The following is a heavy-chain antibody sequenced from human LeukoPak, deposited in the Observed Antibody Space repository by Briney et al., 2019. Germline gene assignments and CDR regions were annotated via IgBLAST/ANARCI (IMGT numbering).Heavy chain of an antibody. Sequence: GSLRLSCAASGFTFSAHAMHWVRQPTGKGLEWVSAIGTGGDTFYPGSVKGRFTISRENVKNSLYLQMNSLRAEDTAVYYCARQMTPHGNFDYWGQGTLVTVSS. D-gene: IGHD1-26*01. J-gene: IGHJ4*02. CDR1: GFTFSAHA. CDR3: ARQMTPHGNFDY. V-gene: IGHV3-13*01. CDR2: IGTGGDT.